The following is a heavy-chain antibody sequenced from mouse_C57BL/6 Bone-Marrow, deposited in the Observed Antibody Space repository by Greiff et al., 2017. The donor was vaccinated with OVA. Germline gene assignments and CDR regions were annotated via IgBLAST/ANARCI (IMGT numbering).Heavy chain of an antibody. J-gene: IGHJ2*01. CDR2: IDPSDSYT. Sequence: QVQLKQPGAELVMPGASVKLSCKASGYTFTSYWMHWVKQRPGQGLEWIGEIDPSDSYTNYNQKFKGKSTLTVDKSSSTAYMQLSSLTSEDSAVYYCARYERWFFDYWGQGTTLTVSS. D-gene: IGHD2-3*01. CDR3: ARYERWFFDY. V-gene: IGHV1-69*01. CDR1: GYTFTSYW.